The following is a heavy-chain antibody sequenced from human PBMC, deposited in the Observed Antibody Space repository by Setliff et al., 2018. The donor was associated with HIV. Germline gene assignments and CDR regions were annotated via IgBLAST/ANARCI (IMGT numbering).Heavy chain of an antibody. D-gene: IGHD4-17*01. CDR3: AKDPSVTVTTI. V-gene: IGHV1-8*02. CDR1: GYNFTDYD. J-gene: IGHJ3*02. CDR2: MNPNNGNT. Sequence: ASVKVSCKASGYNFTDYDINWVRQATGQGLEWMGWMNPNNGNTGYAEKFQGRVTMTRDTSISTAYMELSSLRSDDTAVYYCAKDPSVTVTTIWGQGTMVTVSS.